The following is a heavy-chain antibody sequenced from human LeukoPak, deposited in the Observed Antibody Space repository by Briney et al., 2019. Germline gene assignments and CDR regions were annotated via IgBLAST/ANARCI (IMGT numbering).Heavy chain of an antibody. CDR3: ARARVGATGSDWFDP. CDR1: GYSISSGYY. Sequence: SETLSLTCAVSGYSISSGYYWGWIRQPPGKGLEWIGSIYHSGSTYYNPSLKSRVTISVDTSKNQFSLKLSSVTAADTAVYYCARARVGATGSDWFDPWGQGTLVTVSS. J-gene: IGHJ5*02. V-gene: IGHV4-38-2*01. D-gene: IGHD1-26*01. CDR2: IYHSGST.